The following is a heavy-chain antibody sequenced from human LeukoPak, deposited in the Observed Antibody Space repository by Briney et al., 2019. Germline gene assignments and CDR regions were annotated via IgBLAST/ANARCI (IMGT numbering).Heavy chain of an antibody. CDR2: ISSSSSYI. J-gene: IGHJ4*02. V-gene: IGHV3-21*01. D-gene: IGHD5-18*01. Sequence: GGSLRLSCAASGFIFSSYSMNWVRQAPGKGLEWVSSISSSSSYIYYADSVKGRFTISRDNAKNSLYLQMNSLRAEDTAVYYCTREGYSYADYYFDYWGQGTLVTVSS. CDR1: GFIFSSYS. CDR3: TREGYSYADYYFDY.